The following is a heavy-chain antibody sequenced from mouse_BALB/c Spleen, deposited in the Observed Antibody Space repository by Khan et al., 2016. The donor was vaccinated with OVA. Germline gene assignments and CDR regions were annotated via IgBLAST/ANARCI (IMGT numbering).Heavy chain of an antibody. V-gene: IGHV5-6-5*01. Sequence: EVELVESGGGLVKPGGSLKLSCAASGFTFSSYAMSWVRQTPEKRLEWVASINSGGSAYYPASVKGRFTISRDNARNILYLQMSSLRSEDTAMYYCAKITTNFDYWGQGTTLTVSA. CDR2: INSGGSA. D-gene: IGHD1-1*01. CDR3: AKITTNFDY. J-gene: IGHJ2*01. CDR1: GFTFSSYA.